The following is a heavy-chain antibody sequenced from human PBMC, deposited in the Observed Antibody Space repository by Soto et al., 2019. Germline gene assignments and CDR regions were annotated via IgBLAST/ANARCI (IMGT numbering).Heavy chain of an antibody. CDR1: GGSITTSDYY. D-gene: IGHD4-17*01. CDR3: AASNGDYRPIDC. J-gene: IGHJ4*02. CDR2: IYYGRNI. Sequence: SETLSVTCTVSGGSITTSDYYWGWIRQSPGKGLEWIGSIYYGRNIYNNPSLESRITISVDTSKNQFSLKLTSVTAADTAVYYCAASNGDYRPIDCWCQGTLVTVSS. V-gene: IGHV4-39*01.